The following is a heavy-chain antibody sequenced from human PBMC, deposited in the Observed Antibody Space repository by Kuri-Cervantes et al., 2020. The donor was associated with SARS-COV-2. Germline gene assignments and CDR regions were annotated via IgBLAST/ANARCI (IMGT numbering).Heavy chain of an antibody. D-gene: IGHD5-18*01. CDR2: ISGSGGST. Sequence: LSLTCAASGFTFSSYAMSWVRQAPGKGLEWVSAISGSGGSTYYADSVKGRFTISRDNSKNTLYLQMNSLRAEDTAVYYCARSIGYSYGYGYFYYYGMDVWGQGTAVTVSS. V-gene: IGHV3-23*01. CDR1: GFTFSSYA. CDR3: ARSIGYSYGYGYFYYYGMDV. J-gene: IGHJ6*02.